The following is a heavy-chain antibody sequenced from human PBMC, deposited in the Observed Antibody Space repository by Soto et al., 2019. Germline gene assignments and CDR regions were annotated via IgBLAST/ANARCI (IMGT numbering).Heavy chain of an antibody. J-gene: IGHJ5*02. Sequence: EVQLVESGGGLVQPGGSLRLSCAASGFTFSSYWMSWVRQAPGKGLEGVANIKQDGSEKYYVDSVKGRFTISRDNAKNSLYLQMNSLGAEDTAVYYCARDPIAVAGTGWFDPWGQGTLVTVSS. CDR1: GFTFSSYW. D-gene: IGHD6-19*01. V-gene: IGHV3-7*03. CDR3: ARDPIAVAGTGWFDP. CDR2: IKQDGSEK.